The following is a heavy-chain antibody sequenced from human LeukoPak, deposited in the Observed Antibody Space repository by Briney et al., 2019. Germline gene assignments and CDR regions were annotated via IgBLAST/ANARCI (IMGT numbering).Heavy chain of an antibody. CDR2: INPDGNTT. V-gene: IGHV3-74*01. D-gene: IGHD2-2*01. J-gene: IGHJ4*02. CDR3: VRARRLIVPGTLSKYYFDY. Sequence: GGSLRLSCAASGLTFSNYWMHWVRQAPGKGLVWVSRINPDGNTTNYADSVKGRFTISRDNAKNTLYLQMDSLRSEDTAVYHCVRARRLIVPGTLSKYYFDYWGQGTLVAVSS. CDR1: GLTFSNYW.